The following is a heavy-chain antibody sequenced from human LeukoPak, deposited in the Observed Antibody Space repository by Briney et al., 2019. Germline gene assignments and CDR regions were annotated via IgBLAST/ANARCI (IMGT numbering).Heavy chain of an antibody. D-gene: IGHD6-13*01. CDR3: ARAGGAGTIYYYGMDV. Sequence: GRSLRLSCAASGFTFTNYAMHWVRQAPGKGLEWVAVIWSDGRDKDYVDSVKGRFTISRDNSKNTVYLGMNSLRAEDTAVYYCARAGGAGTIYYYGMDVWGQGTTVTVSS. V-gene: IGHV3-33*01. CDR2: IWSDGRDK. J-gene: IGHJ6*02. CDR1: GFTFTNYA.